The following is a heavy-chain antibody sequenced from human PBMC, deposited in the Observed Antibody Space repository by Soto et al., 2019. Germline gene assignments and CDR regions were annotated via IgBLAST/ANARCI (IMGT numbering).Heavy chain of an antibody. CDR1: GGSISGGGFS. D-gene: IGHD3-10*01. CDR2: ILHTGGT. CDR3: ARLQFGEGFDY. V-gene: IGHV4-30-2*01. J-gene: IGHJ4*02. Sequence: SETLSLTCAVSGGSISGGGFSWIWIRQPPGKGLEWIGYILHTGGTQYNPSLKSRVSMSVDKSKNQFSLHLTSVTAADTAVYYCARLQFGEGFDYWGQGALVTVSS.